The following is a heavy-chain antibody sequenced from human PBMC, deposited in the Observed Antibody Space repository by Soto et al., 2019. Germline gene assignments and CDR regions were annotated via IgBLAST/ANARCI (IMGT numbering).Heavy chain of an antibody. CDR2: INAGNGNT. J-gene: IGHJ4*02. D-gene: IGHD3-22*01. CDR1: GYTFTSYA. CDR3: ARERYDNSGYFAYFDN. Sequence: QVQLVQSGAEVKKPGASVKVSCKASGYTFTSYAMHWVRQAPGQRLEWMGWINAGNGNTKYSQNFQGRVTITRDTSASTAYMELSSLRSEDTAVYFCARERYDNSGYFAYFDNWGQGTLVTVSS. V-gene: IGHV1-3*01.